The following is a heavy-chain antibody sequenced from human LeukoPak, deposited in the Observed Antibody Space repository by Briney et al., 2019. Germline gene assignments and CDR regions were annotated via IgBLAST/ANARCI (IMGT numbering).Heavy chain of an antibody. CDR2: ISAYNGKT. J-gene: IGHJ4*02. CDR3: ARLGTYSSSWLPPDY. Sequence: ASVKISCKAYGYTFNSYGINLVRQAPGQGLEWMGWISAYNGKTNYAQKFQGRVTMTTDTSTSTAYMELRSLRSDDTAMYYCARLGTYSSSWLPPDYWGQGTLVTVSS. V-gene: IGHV1-18*01. CDR1: GYTFNSYG. D-gene: IGHD6-13*01.